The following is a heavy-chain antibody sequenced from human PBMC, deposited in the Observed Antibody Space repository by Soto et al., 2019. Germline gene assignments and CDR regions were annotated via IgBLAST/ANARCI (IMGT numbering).Heavy chain of an antibody. J-gene: IGHJ6*02. V-gene: IGHV4-31*03. CDR1: GGSISRGGFF. CDR2: VYPSGST. Sequence: SETLSLTCSVSGGSISRGGFFWTWIRQHPGKGLEWIGYVYPSGSTFYNPSLKSRLTISVDTSKSHFSLKLSSVTAADTAIYYCARVLGCSSPSCYGQFYYYGMDVWGQGTTVTGSS. CDR3: ARVLGCSSPSCYGQFYYYGMDV. D-gene: IGHD2-2*01.